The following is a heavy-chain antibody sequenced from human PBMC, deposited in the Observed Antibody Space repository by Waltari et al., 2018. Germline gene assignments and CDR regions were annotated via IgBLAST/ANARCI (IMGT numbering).Heavy chain of an antibody. V-gene: IGHV4-34*01. J-gene: IGHJ4*02. CDR2: INHSGST. D-gene: IGHD6-19*01. Sequence: QVQLQQWGAGLLKPSETLSLTCAVYGGSFSGYYWRWPRQPPGKGLEWIGEINHSGSTNYNPSLKSRVTISVDTSKNQFSLKLSSVTAADTAVYYCARADGVIAVADYWGQGTLVTVSS. CDR1: GGSFSGYY. CDR3: ARADGVIAVADY.